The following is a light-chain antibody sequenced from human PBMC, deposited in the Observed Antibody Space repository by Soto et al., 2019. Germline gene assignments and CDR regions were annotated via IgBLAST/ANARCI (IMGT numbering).Light chain of an antibody. CDR2: DAS. CDR3: QQRSNWPPIT. V-gene: IGKV3-11*01. J-gene: IGKJ5*01. CDR1: QSVSTY. Sequence: EIVLTQSPATLSLSPGERATLSCRASQSVSTYLAWYQQKPGQAPRLLIYDASNRATGIPARFSGSGSGTDFTLTISSLEPEDFADYYCQQRSNWPPITFGQGTRLEIQ.